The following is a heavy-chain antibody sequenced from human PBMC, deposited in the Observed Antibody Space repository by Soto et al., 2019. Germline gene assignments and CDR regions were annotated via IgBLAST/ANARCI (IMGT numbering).Heavy chain of an antibody. CDR3: VSSNWFDP. CDR1: GGSISSNSYY. CDR2: IYYSGST. J-gene: IGHJ5*02. Sequence: PSETLSLTCTVSGGSISSNSYYWGWIRQPPGKGLEWIGRIYYSGSTYYNPSLKSRVTISVDTSKNQFSLKLSSLTAADTAVYYCVSSNWFDPWGQGTPVTVSS. V-gene: IGHV4-39*01.